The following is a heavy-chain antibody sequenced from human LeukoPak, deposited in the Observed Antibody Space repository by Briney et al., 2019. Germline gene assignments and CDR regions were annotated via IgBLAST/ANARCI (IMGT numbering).Heavy chain of an antibody. CDR1: GFTFSSYW. D-gene: IGHD6-19*01. CDR3: AKPDIAVAAFDY. J-gene: IGHJ4*02. V-gene: IGHV3-74*01. Sequence: GGSLRLLCAASGFTFSSYWMHWVRQAPGKGLVCVSRINSDGSNTNYADSEKGRFTITRDNAKNTLSLQMNSLSAEDTAVYYCAKPDIAVAAFDYWGQGTLVTVSS. CDR2: INSDGSNT.